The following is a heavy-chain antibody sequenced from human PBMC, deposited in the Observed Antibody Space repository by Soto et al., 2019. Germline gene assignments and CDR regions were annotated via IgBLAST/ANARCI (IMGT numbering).Heavy chain of an antibody. D-gene: IGHD2-15*01. CDR2: ISSTSIYI. CDR3: ARDANLVDS. CDR1: GFTFSDYS. J-gene: IGHJ4*02. V-gene: IGHV3-21*01. Sequence: EVQXXESGXXXXKXXXSXRLSCAASGFTFSDYSMTWVRXAPGKGLEWVSSISSTSIYIFYADSVKGRFTISIDNAKNSLYLQMNSLRAEDTAVYYCARDANLVDSWGQGTLVIVSS.